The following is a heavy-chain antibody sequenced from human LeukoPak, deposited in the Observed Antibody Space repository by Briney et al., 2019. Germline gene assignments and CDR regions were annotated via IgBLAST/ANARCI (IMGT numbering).Heavy chain of an antibody. V-gene: IGHV1-2*06. CDR3: ARDLHVWGSYRPDAFDI. CDR1: GYTFTKYY. J-gene: IGHJ3*02. Sequence: GASVKVSCKASGYTFTKYYMFWVRQAPGQGLEWMGRINPSSGGTDYAQKFQGRVTMTTDTSTSIAYMELRSLRSDDTAVYYCARDLHVWGSYRPDAFDIWGQGTMVTVSS. D-gene: IGHD3-16*02. CDR2: INPSSGGT.